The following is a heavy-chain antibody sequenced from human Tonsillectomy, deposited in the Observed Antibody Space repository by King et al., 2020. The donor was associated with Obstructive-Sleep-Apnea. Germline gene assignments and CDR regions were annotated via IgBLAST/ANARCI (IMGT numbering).Heavy chain of an antibody. J-gene: IGHJ4*02. CDR3: ARASPDYYDSGGYFYKGYFDY. V-gene: IGHV4-30-4*01. Sequence: QLQESGPGLVRHSQTLSLTCTVSGGSINSDDYYWSWIRQPPGKGLEWIGYIYYTGSTYYNPSLKNQFTMSLDTSKNQFSLKLSSVTAADTAVYYCARASPDYYDSGGYFYKGYFDYWGQGTLVTVSS. CDR2: IYYTGST. CDR1: GGSINSDDYY. D-gene: IGHD3-22*01.